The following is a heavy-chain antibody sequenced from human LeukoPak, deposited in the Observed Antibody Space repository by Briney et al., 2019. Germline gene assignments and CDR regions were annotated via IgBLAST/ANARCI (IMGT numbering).Heavy chain of an antibody. CDR3: AELGITMIGGV. CDR2: IGIAGDT. Sequence: PGGSLRLSCAASGFTFTNYGMHWVRQALGRGLEWVSSIGIAGDTYYPGSVKGRFTISRDNAKNSLYLQMNSLRAEDTAVYHCAELGITMIGGVWGKGTTVTISS. D-gene: IGHD3-10*02. J-gene: IGHJ6*04. CDR1: GFTFTNYG. V-gene: IGHV3-13*01.